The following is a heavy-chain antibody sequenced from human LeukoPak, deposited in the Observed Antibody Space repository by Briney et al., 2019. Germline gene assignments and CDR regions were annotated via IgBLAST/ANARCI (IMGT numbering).Heavy chain of an antibody. V-gene: IGHV3-23*01. CDR1: GFTFSSYA. CDR3: AKLLGDYYDILTGYYYFDY. Sequence: GGSLRLSCAASGFTFSSYAMSWVRQAPGKGLEWVSAISGSGGSTYYADSVKGRFTISRDNSKNTLYLQMNSLRAEDTAVYYCAKLLGDYYDILTGYYYFDYWGQGTLVTVSS. J-gene: IGHJ4*02. CDR2: ISGSGGST. D-gene: IGHD3-9*01.